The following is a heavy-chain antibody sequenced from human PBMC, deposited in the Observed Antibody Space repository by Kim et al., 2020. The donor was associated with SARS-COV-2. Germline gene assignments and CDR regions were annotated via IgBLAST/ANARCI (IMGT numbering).Heavy chain of an antibody. V-gene: IGHV4-30-4*01. CDR1: GGSISSGDYY. Sequence: SETLSLTCTVSGGSISSGDYYWSWIRQPPGKGLEWIGYIYYSGSTYYNPSLKSRVTISVDTSKNQFSLKLSSVTAAATAVYYCAREVLRYFDWLSTYFAYWGQGTLVTVSS. CDR2: IYYSGST. J-gene: IGHJ4*02. D-gene: IGHD3-9*01. CDR3: AREVLRYFDWLSTYFAY.